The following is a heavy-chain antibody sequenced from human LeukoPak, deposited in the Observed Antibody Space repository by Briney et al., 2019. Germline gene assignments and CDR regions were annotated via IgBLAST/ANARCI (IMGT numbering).Heavy chain of an antibody. D-gene: IGHD3-22*01. V-gene: IGHV6-1*01. CDR1: GDSVSSNSAA. J-gene: IGHJ6*02. CDR3: ARDGGLDYYDSSGRGYYGMDV. CDR2: TYYRSKWYN. Sequence: SQTLSLTCAISGDSVSSNSAAWNWIRQFPSRGLEWLGRTYYRSKWYNDYAASVKSRITINPDTSKNQFSVQLNSVTPEDTAVYYCARDGGLDYYDSSGRGYYGMDVWGQGTTVTVSS.